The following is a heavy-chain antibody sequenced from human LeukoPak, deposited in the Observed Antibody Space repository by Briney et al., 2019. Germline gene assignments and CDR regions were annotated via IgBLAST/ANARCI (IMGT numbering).Heavy chain of an antibody. CDR3: ARSNQADDY. V-gene: IGHV3-74*01. CDR1: GLTFSNYW. D-gene: IGHD1-14*01. Sequence: GGSLRLSCAASGLTFSNYWMHWVRQVPGKGLVWVSRINPSGSSTTYADSVKGRFTISRDNAKNMLYLQMDSLRAEDTGIYYCARSNQADDYWGQGTLVTVSS. J-gene: IGHJ4*02. CDR2: INPSGSST.